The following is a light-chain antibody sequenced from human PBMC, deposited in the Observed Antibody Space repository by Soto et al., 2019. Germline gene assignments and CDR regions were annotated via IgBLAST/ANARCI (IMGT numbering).Light chain of an antibody. J-gene: IGLJ1*01. CDR3: CSYAGSSTSLYV. Sequence: SVLTQPASVSGSPGQSTTISCTGTSSDVGSYNLVSWYQQHPGKAPKLMIYEGSKRPSGVSNRFSGSKSGNTASLTISGLQAEDEADYYCCSYAGSSTSLYVFGTGTKVTVL. CDR2: EGS. CDR1: SSDVGSYNL. V-gene: IGLV2-23*01.